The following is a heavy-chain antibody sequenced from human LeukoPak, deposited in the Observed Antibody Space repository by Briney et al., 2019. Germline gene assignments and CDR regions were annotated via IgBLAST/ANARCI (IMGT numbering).Heavy chain of an antibody. J-gene: IGHJ5*02. CDR2: INPSGGST. CDR3: ARATVRNNWFDP. Sequence: ASVKVSCKASGYTFTSYYMHWVRQAPGQGLEWMGIINPSGGSTSYAQKFQGRVTMTRDTSKNQFSLKLSSVTAADTAVYYCARATVRNNWFDPWGQGTLVTVSS. D-gene: IGHD4-17*01. CDR1: GYTFTSYY. V-gene: IGHV1-46*01.